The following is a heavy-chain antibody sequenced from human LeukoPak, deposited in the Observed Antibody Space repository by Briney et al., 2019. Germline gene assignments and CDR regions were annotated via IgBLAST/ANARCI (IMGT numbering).Heavy chain of an antibody. J-gene: IGHJ4*02. D-gene: IGHD4-17*01. CDR1: GFTFSNYW. V-gene: IGHV3-74*01. CDR3: AKGGATVIDY. CDR2: INSDGSST. Sequence: GGSLRLSCAASGFTFSNYWMHWVRQAPGKGLVWVSRINSDGSSTTSADSVKGRSTISRDNAKNTLYLQTNSLRAEDTAVYYCAKGGATVIDYWGQGTLVTVSS.